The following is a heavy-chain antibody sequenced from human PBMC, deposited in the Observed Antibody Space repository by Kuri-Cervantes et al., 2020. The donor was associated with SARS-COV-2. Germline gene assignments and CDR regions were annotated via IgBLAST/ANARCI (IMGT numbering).Heavy chain of an antibody. J-gene: IGHJ5*02. Sequence: SETLSLTCTVSSGSISSYYWSWIRQPPGKGLEWIGSIYYSGSTYYNPSLKSRVTISVDTSKNQFSLKLSSVTAADTAVYYCARQGATTYYDFWSGYYPDWFDPWGQGTLVTVSS. CDR2: IYYSGST. CDR1: SGSISSYY. D-gene: IGHD3-3*01. V-gene: IGHV4-39*01. CDR3: ARQGATTYYDFWSGYYPDWFDP.